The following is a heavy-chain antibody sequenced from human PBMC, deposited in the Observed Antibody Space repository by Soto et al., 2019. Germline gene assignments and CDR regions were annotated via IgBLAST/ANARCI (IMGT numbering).Heavy chain of an antibody. J-gene: IGHJ4*02. CDR2: MNPDSGHA. D-gene: IGHD2-15*01. CDR3: ARRPHCSGGICYYGLDN. Sequence: ASVKVSCKASGYTFTNSDINWVRQAPGQGLEWMGWMNPDSGHAAYAQKFQGRVTLTTSTSTSTVYMEIRSLGSEDTAVYYCARRPHCSGGICYYGLDNWGQGTLVTVSS. CDR1: GYTFTNSD. V-gene: IGHV1-8*01.